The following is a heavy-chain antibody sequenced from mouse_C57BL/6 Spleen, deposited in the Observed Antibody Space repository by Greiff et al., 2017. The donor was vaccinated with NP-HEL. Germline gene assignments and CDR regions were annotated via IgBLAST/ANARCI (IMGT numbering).Heavy chain of an antibody. CDR2: INPGSGGT. V-gene: IGHV1-54*01. CDR1: GYAFTNYL. J-gene: IGHJ4*01. CDR3: ARRDYDYDGGLAMDY. Sequence: QVQLQQSGAELVRPRTSVKVSCKASGYAFTNYLIEWVKQRPGQGLEWIGVINPGSGGTNYNEKFKGKATLTADKSSSTAYMQLSSLTSEDSAVYFCARRDYDYDGGLAMDYWGQGTSVTVSS. D-gene: IGHD2-4*01.